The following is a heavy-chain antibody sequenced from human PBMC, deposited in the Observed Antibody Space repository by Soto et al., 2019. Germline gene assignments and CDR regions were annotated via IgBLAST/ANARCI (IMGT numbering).Heavy chain of an antibody. Sequence: QVQLVESGGGVVQPGRSLRLSCAASGFTFSSYAMHWVRQAPGKGLEWVAVISYDGSNKYYADSVKGRFTIYRDNSKNTVHLQMNSLRAGDESGYYGGRVPTMLCGAGSHYAYYGGMDVWGQGAKVPVSS. V-gene: IGHV3-30-3*01. D-gene: IGHD3-10*01. J-gene: IGHJ6*02. CDR2: ISYDGSNK. CDR1: GFTFSSYA. CDR3: GRVPTMLCGAGSHYAYYGGMDV.